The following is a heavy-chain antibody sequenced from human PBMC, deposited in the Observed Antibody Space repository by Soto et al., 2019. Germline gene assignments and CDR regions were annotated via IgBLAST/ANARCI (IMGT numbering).Heavy chain of an antibody. V-gene: IGHV3-48*01. CDR2: ISSRSSTI. D-gene: IGHD2-15*01. J-gene: IGHJ3*02. Sequence: GGSLRLSCAASGFTFSSYSMNWVRQAPGKGLEWVSYISSRSSTIYYADSVKGRFTISRDNAKNSLYLQMNSLRAEDMAVYYCASLLFLLGYCSGGSCSGAFDIWGQGTMVTVSS. CDR1: GFTFSSYS. CDR3: ASLLFLLGYCSGGSCSGAFDI.